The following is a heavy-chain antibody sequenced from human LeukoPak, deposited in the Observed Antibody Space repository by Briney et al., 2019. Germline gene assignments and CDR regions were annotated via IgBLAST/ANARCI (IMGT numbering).Heavy chain of an antibody. Sequence: PSETLTLTCAVSGGSISGGNIFWGWIRQSPGKGLEWIGSIYYTGSTYYNPSLKSRVTISVDTSKSEFSLMVHSVTAADTAMYYCSRRGITYSTSFFDSWGQGTLVTVAS. J-gene: IGHJ4*02. D-gene: IGHD6-13*01. CDR2: IYYTGST. V-gene: IGHV4-39*01. CDR1: GGSISGGNIF. CDR3: SRRGITYSTSFFDS.